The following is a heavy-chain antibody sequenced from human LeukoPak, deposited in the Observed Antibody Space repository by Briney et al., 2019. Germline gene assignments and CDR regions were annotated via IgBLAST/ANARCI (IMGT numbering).Heavy chain of an antibody. CDR3: AREWQGGIAAAGTRIEGDY. V-gene: IGHV3-7*01. J-gene: IGHJ4*02. Sequence: GGSLRLSCAVSGFSVSGYWMTWVRQAPGKGPEWVANIKQDGSEKNYVDSVKGRFTISRDNAENSLFLQMNSLRVEDTAVYYCAREWQGGIAAAGTRIEGDYWGQGTLVTVSS. CDR2: IKQDGSEK. CDR1: GFSVSGYW. D-gene: IGHD6-13*01.